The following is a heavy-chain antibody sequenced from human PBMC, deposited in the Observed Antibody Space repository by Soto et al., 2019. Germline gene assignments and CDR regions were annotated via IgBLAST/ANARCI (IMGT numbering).Heavy chain of an antibody. J-gene: IGHJ4*02. CDR2: ITSNSHTT. CDR1: GFTFDSYG. D-gene: IGHD3-10*01. CDR3: AKDRGSLLGVITE. Sequence: EVPWVESGGDLVQPGRSLRLSCAASGFTFDSYGMLWVRQVPGKGLERVSGITSNSHTTGYADSVKGRFTISRDNAKNSLYLQMNSRRVEDTAFYFCAKDRGSLLGVITEWGQGTLVTVSS. V-gene: IGHV3-9*01.